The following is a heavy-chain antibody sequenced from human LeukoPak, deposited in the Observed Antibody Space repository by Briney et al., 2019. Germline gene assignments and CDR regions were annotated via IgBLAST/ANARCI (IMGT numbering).Heavy chain of an antibody. J-gene: IGHJ4*02. CDR1: GFTFNTYS. Sequence: GGSLRLSCAASGFTFNTYSMNWVRQAPGKGLEWVSSISSSSTYIYYADSVKGRFTISRDNAKNSLYLQMNSLRAEDTAVYYCARFYYDSSAYFASWGQGTLVTVSS. CDR3: ARFYYDSSAYFAS. V-gene: IGHV3-21*01. CDR2: ISSSSTYI. D-gene: IGHD3-22*01.